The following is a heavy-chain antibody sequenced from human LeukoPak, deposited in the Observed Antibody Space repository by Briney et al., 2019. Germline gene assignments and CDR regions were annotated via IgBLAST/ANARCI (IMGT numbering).Heavy chain of an antibody. CDR3: AAATRAQLLLDY. J-gene: IGHJ4*02. CDR1: GFTFTSSA. CDR2: IVVGSGNT. Sequence: ASVKVSCKASGFTFTSSAVQWVRQARGQRLEWIGWIVVGSGNTNYARKFQERVTITRDMSTSTAYMELSSLRSEDTAVYYCAAATRAQLLLDYWGQGTLVTVSS. D-gene: IGHD2-2*01. V-gene: IGHV1-58*01.